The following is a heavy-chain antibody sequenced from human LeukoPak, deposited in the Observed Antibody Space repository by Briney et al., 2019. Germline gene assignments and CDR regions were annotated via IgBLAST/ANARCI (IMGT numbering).Heavy chain of an antibody. V-gene: IGHV4-38-2*01. D-gene: IGHD3-16*01. J-gene: IGHJ4*02. CDR2: IYHSGST. Sequence: SETLSLTCAVSGYFISSNYFWGWIRQPPRKGLEWIGSIYHSGSTYYSPSLKSRVTISLDTSKNQFSLKLSSVTAADTAIYYCARHRGGGDYWGQGTLVTVSS. CDR3: ARHRGGGDY. CDR1: GYFISSNYF.